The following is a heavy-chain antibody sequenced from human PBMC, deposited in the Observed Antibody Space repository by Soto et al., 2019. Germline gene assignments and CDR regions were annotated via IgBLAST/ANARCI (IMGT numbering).Heavy chain of an antibody. CDR2: MSYDGSEN. CDR1: GFTLNSYV. D-gene: IGHD6-19*01. J-gene: IGHJ4*02. Sequence: QVQLVQSGGGVVQPERPLRLSCAASGFTLNSYVMHWVRQAPGKGLEWVALMSYDGSENYYADSVKGRFTISRDNSKNTLYLQMNSLRTEDTAVYYCARERSSGWYQFDYWGQGTLVTVSS. V-gene: IGHV3-30-3*01. CDR3: ARERSSGWYQFDY.